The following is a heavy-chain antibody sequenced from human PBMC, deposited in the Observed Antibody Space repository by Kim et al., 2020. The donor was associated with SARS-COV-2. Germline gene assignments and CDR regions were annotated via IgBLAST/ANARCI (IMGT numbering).Heavy chain of an antibody. CDR2: ISYDGSNK. CDR1: GFTFSSYA. CDR3: ARDPRPGDGYNWSWFDP. Sequence: GGSLRLSCAASGFTFSSYAMHWVRQAPGKGLEWVAVISYDGSNKYYADSVKGRFTISRDNSKNTLYLQMNSLRAEDTAVYYCARDPRPGDGYNWSWFDPWGQGTLVTVSS. D-gene: IGHD5-12*01. J-gene: IGHJ5*02. V-gene: IGHV3-30*04.